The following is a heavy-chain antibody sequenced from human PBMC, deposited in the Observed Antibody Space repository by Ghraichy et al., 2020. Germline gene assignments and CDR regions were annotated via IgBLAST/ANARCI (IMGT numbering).Heavy chain of an antibody. CDR3: ARDRRSVRFFEWLTY. J-gene: IGHJ1*01. CDR1: GFTFNLYN. CDR2: ISSYGSQT. V-gene: IGHV3-21*01. Sequence: GGSLRLSCAASGFTFNLYNMNWVRQAPGKGLEWISSISSYGSQTYYADSVRGRFTISRDNANKSLYLQMNSLTVEDTAVYYCARDRRSVRFFEWLTYWGQAALFTVSS. D-gene: IGHD3-3*01.